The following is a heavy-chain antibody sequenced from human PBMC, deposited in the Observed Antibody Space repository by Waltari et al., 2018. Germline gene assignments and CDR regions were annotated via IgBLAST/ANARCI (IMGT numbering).Heavy chain of an antibody. J-gene: IGHJ4*02. D-gene: IGHD6-19*01. V-gene: IGHV5-51*01. Sequence: EVQLVQSGAEVKKPGESLKISCQGSGYSFTTYWIGWVRQMPGKGLEWMGFIYPEDSDTSYSPSFQGQVTISADKAISTTYLQWNTLKASDTAMYYCAREKGYSSGNFDYWGQGTLVTVSS. CDR3: AREKGYSSGNFDY. CDR1: GYSFTTYW. CDR2: IYPEDSDT.